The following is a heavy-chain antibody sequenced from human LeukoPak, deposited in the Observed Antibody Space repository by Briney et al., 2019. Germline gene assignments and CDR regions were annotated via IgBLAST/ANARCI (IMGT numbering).Heavy chain of an antibody. CDR1: GYTFTSYD. CDR2: MNPNSGNT. D-gene: IGHD1-20*01. V-gene: IGHV1-8*01. Sequence: ASVKVSCKASGYTFTSYDINWVRQATGQGLEWMGWMNPNSGNTGYAQKFQGRVTMTRNTSISTAYMELSSLKSEDTAVYYCARVGSITGTKGFFGYWGQGTLVTVSS. J-gene: IGHJ4*02. CDR3: ARVGSITGTKGFFGY.